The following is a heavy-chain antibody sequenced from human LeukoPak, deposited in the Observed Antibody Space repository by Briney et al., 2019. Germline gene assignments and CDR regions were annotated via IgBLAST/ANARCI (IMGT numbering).Heavy chain of an antibody. Sequence: GGSLRLSCTTSGFPFGDYAMSWVRQAPGKGLEWVAFIRSKDFGGTTNYAASVKGRFTISRDDSKSIAYLQMNSLKTEDTAVYYCSRETIQVWSRYCYYYMAVWGEGTTVTVSS. CDR3: SRETIQVWSRYCYYYMAV. V-gene: IGHV3-49*04. CDR1: GFPFGDYA. CDR2: IRSKDFGGTT. J-gene: IGHJ6*03. D-gene: IGHD5-18*01.